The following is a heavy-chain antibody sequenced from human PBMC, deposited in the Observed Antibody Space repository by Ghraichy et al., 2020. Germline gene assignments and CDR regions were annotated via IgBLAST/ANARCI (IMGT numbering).Heavy chain of an antibody. CDR1: GGSFIGNY. V-gene: IGHV4-34*01. J-gene: IGHJ4*02. CDR3: ASKSDGYRL. CDR2: INHSGST. Sequence: SETLSLTCAVFGGSFIGNYWSCLHQPSGKVLEWIGEINHSGSTNYNPSLKSRVTISVDTSKTQFSLKLSSVTAADTAVYYCASKSDGYRLWGQGTLVTVSS. D-gene: IGHD5-24*01.